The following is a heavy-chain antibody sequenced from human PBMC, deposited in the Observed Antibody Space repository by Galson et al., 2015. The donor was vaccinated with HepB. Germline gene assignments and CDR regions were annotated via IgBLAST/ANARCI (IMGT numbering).Heavy chain of an antibody. D-gene: IGHD4-17*01. J-gene: IGHJ3*01. Sequence: SLRLSCATSGFTFSGYYTHWVRQAPGKGLEWVALMSYDGKNIFYADSVRGRFTISRDYTKRTLYLQMNSLRIEDTATYYCVKLPYGDTPLNAFELWGQGTMVTVS. CDR3: VKLPYGDTPLNAFEL. V-gene: IGHV3-30-3*02. CDR1: GFTFSGYY. CDR2: MSYDGKNI.